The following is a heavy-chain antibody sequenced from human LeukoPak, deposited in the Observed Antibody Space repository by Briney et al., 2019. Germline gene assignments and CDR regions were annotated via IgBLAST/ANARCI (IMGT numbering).Heavy chain of an antibody. CDR1: GFTFSRYG. D-gene: IGHD6-19*01. CDR2: ISGSGGST. V-gene: IGHV3-23*01. CDR3: AKDHLPGIVVADRDY. J-gene: IGHJ4*02. Sequence: GGSLRLSCAASGFTFSRYGMSWVRQAPGKGLEWVSAISGSGGSTYYTDSVKGRFTISRDNSKNTLYLQINSLRAEDTAVYYCAKDHLPGIVVADRDYWGQGTLVTVSS.